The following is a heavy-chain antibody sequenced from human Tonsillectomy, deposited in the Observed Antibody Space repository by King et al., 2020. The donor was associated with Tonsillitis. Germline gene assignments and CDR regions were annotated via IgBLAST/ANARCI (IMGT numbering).Heavy chain of an antibody. D-gene: IGHD3-16*01. V-gene: IGHV1-46*01. CDR1: GYTFANFF. J-gene: IGHJ4*02. CDR3: ARGMGGMNRHCDY. Sequence: VQLVESGAEVKKPGTPVKVSCKASGYTFANFFIHWVRQAPGQGLEWMGIINPSAGSTSYSHKFQGRLTMTRDTSTRTVYLEFSNLRSDDTAVYYCARGMGGMNRHCDYWGQGTLVTVSS. CDR2: INPSAGST.